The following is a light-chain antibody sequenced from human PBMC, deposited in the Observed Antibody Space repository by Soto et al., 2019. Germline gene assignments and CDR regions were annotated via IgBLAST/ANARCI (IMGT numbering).Light chain of an antibody. CDR2: GAS. V-gene: IGKV3D-15*01. CDR1: QSVSSN. CDR3: QQYNNWRT. J-gene: IGKJ1*01. Sequence: EIEMTQSPATLSVSPGERATLSCRASQSVSSNLAWYQQKPGQAPRLLIYGASTRATGIPARFSGSGSGTEFTLTISSLQSEDFAVYYCQQYNNWRTFGQGTKVDI.